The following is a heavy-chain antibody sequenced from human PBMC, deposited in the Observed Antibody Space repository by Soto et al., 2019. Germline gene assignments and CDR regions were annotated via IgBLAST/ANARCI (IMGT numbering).Heavy chain of an antibody. D-gene: IGHD1-1*01. J-gene: IGHJ5*02. CDR3: ARHVIYNNNWFDP. V-gene: IGHV4-39*01. CDR1: GGSISSSSYY. CDR2: IYYSGST. Sequence: KTSETLSLTCTVSGGSISSSSYYWGWIRQPPGKGLEWIGSIYYSGSTYYNPSLKSRVTISVDTSKNQFSLKLSSVTAADTAVYYCARHVIYNNNWFDPWGQGTLVTVSS.